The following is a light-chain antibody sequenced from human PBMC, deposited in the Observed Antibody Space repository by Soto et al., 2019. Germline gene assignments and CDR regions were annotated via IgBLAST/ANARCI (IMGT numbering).Light chain of an antibody. CDR3: SSYSGGNSPRV. CDR2: EVS. V-gene: IGLV2-8*01. CDR1: SSDVGGYNY. Sequence: QSALTQPPSASGSPGQSVTISCTGTSSDVGGYNYVSWYQQHPGKAPQLIIYEVSERPSGVPGRFSGSKSGNTASLTVSRLQAEDEADYYCSSYSGGNSPRVFGGGTKVTVL. J-gene: IGLJ2*01.